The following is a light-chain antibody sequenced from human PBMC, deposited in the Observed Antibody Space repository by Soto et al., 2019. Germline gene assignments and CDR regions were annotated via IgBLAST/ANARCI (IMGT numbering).Light chain of an antibody. Sequence: DIVMTQSPDSLAVSLGERATINCKSSQSVLYTSNKKNYFAWYQQKPGQPPKLLIYWASTRESGVPDRFSGSGSGTDFTLTISSLQAEDVAVYYCQQYYGTPWTFGQGTKVEIK. CDR1: QSVLYTSNKKNY. CDR3: QQYYGTPWT. CDR2: WAS. V-gene: IGKV4-1*01. J-gene: IGKJ1*01.